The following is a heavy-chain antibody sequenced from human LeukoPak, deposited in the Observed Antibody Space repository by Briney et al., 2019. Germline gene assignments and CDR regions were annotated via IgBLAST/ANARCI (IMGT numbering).Heavy chain of an antibody. V-gene: IGHV4-39*07. D-gene: IGHD2-15*01. J-gene: IGHJ6*03. CDR1: GGSISSSSYY. CDR2: IYYSGST. CDR3: ARGYCSGGSCFYYYYYYMDV. Sequence: KPSETLSLTCTVSGGSISSSSYYWGWIRQPPGKGLEWIGSIYYSGSTYYNPSLKSRVTISVDTSKNQFSLKLSSVTAADTAVYYCARGYCSGGSCFYYYYYYMDVWGKGTTVTVSS.